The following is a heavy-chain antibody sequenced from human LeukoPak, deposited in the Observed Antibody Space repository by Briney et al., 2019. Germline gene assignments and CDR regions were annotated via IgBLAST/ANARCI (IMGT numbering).Heavy chain of an antibody. Sequence: SETLSLTCTVSGVSITTSSYYWGWIRQPPGKGLEWIGNIYYSGRTYYSPSHKSRVTISVDTSKNQFSLKLSSVTAADTAVYYCARQKIEVFNWFDLWGQGTLVTVSS. J-gene: IGHJ5*02. CDR3: ARQKIEVFNWFDL. D-gene: IGHD3-22*01. CDR2: IYYSGRT. V-gene: IGHV4-39*07. CDR1: GVSITTSSYY.